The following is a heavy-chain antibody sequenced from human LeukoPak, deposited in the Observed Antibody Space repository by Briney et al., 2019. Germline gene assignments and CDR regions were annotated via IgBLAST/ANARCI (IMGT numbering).Heavy chain of an antibody. J-gene: IGHJ4*02. D-gene: IGHD2-2*01. CDR3: ARDCSSTSCYEVDY. CDR2: IKQDGSEK. V-gene: IGHV3-7*03. Sequence: GGSLRLSCAASGFTFSSYWMSWVRQAPGKGLEWVANIKQDGSEKYYVDSVKGRFTISRDNAKNSLYLQMNSLRAEDTAVYYCARDCSSTSCYEVDYWGQGTLVTVSS. CDR1: GFTFSSYW.